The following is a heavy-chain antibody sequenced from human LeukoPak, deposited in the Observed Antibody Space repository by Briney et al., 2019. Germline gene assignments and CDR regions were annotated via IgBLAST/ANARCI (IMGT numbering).Heavy chain of an antibody. V-gene: IGHV4-59*01. CDR1: GGSISTYY. D-gene: IGHD6-13*01. CDR3: ASYRIAAAGTLFDH. CDR2: IYYSGST. J-gene: IGHJ4*02. Sequence: SETLSLTCTVSGGSISTYYWTWIRQPPGKGLEWIGYIYYSGSTNYNPSLKSRVTMSVDTSKNQFSLKLSSVTAADTAVYYCASYRIAAAGTLFDHWGQGTLVTVSS.